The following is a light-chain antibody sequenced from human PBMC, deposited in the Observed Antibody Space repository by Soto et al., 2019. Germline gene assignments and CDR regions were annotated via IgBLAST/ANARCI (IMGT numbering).Light chain of an antibody. J-gene: IGKJ1*01. V-gene: IGKV1-5*03. CDR2: KAS. CDR1: QSISSW. Sequence: DIQMTQSPSTLSASVGDRVTITCRASQSISSWLAWYQQKPGKAPKLLIYKASSLESGVPSRFSGSGSGTEFTLTISSLQPDDFATYYCQQYNSSPLTFRQGTKVEIK. CDR3: QQYNSSPLT.